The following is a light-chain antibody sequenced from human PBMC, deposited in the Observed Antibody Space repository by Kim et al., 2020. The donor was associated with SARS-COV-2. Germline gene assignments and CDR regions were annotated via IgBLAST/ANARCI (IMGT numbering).Light chain of an antibody. CDR1: YTDIGRYNY. J-gene: IGLJ2*01. Sequence: QSITLSCTGTYTDIGRYNYVSWYQLHPGKAPKLIMYDVTRRPSGVPDRFSGSKSANTASLTISGLQTEDEADYYCCSYAGSTTFVVFGGGTQLTVL. V-gene: IGLV2-11*01. CDR2: DVT. CDR3: CSYAGSTTFVV.